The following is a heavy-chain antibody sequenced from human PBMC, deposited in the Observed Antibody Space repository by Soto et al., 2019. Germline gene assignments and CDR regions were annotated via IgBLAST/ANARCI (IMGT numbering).Heavy chain of an antibody. V-gene: IGHV4-4*07. CDR3: VRDGTKTLRDWFDP. CDR1: GASISGYY. Sequence: QVQLQESCPGLVKPSATLSLTCTVSGASISGYYWSWIRKSAGQGLEWIGRIYATGTTDYNPSLKSRVMMSVDTSKKQFSLKLRSVTAADTAVYYCVRDGTKTLRDWFDPWGQGISVTVS. CDR2: IYATGTT. J-gene: IGHJ5*02. D-gene: IGHD1-1*01.